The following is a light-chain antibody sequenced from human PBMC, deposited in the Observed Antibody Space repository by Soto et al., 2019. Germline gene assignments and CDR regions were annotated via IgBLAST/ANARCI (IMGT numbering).Light chain of an antibody. CDR2: KVS. J-gene: IGKJ4*01. CDR3: IQGTHWRALT. V-gene: IGKV2-30*01. Sequence: DVVMTQSPLSLPVTLGQPASTSCRSSQSLVYSDGNTYLNWFQQRPGHSPRRLIYKVSNRDSGVPDRFSGSGSGTDFTLKISRVEAEDVGLYYCIQGTHWRALTFGGGTKVEIK. CDR1: QSLVYSDGNTY.